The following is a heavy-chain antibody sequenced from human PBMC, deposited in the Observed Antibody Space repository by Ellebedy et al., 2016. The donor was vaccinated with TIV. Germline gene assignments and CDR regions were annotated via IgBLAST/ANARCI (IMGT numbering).Heavy chain of an antibody. Sequence: AASVKVSCKASGYTFTSYGISWVRQAPGQGLEWMGWISAYNGNTNYAQKLQGRVTMTTDTSTSTAYMELRSLRSDDTAVYYCARDRDILTGYSLGMSRVGENAFDIWGQGTMVTVSS. CDR1: GYTFTSYG. CDR2: ISAYNGNT. J-gene: IGHJ3*02. D-gene: IGHD3-9*01. CDR3: ARDRDILTGYSLGMSRVGENAFDI. V-gene: IGHV1-18*01.